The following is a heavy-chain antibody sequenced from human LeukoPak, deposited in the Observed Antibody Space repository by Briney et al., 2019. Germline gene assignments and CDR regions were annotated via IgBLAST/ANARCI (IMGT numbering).Heavy chain of an antibody. J-gene: IGHJ4*02. CDR3: ASQGYNWNPPGDY. CDR1: GGSISSSSYY. V-gene: IGHV4-39*01. Sequence: SETLSLTCTVSGGSISSSSYYWGWIRQPPGKGLEWIGSIYYSGSTYYNPSLKSRVTISVDTSKNQFSLKLSSVTAADTAVYYCASQGYNWNPPGDYWGQGILVTVSS. CDR2: IYYSGST. D-gene: IGHD1-20*01.